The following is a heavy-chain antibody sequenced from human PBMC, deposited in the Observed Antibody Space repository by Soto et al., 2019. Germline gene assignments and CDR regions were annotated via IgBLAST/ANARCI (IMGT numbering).Heavy chain of an antibody. CDR2: INAGNGNT. V-gene: IGHV1-3*01. CDR3: ARDNWVRGAVRYYYYGMDV. Sequence: ASVKVSCKASGYTFTSYAMHWVRQAPGQRLEWMGWINAGNGNTKYSQKFQGRVTITRDTSASTAYMELSSLRSEDTAVYYCARDNWVRGAVRYYYYGMDVWGQGTTVTVSS. CDR1: GYTFTSYA. D-gene: IGHD3-10*01. J-gene: IGHJ6*02.